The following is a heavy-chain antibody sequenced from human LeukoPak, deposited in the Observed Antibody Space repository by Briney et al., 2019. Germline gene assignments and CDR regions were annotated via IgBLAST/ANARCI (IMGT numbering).Heavy chain of an antibody. CDR2: ISGSGGST. D-gene: IGHD3-22*01. Sequence: SGGSLRLSCAASGFTFSSYAMSWVRQAPGKGLEWVSAISGSGGSTYYADSVKGRFTISRDNSKNTLYLQMNSLRAEDTAVYYCAKYYYDSSGYPDPYFDYWGQGTLVTVSS. CDR1: GFTFSSYA. V-gene: IGHV3-23*01. CDR3: AKYYYDSSGYPDPYFDY. J-gene: IGHJ4*02.